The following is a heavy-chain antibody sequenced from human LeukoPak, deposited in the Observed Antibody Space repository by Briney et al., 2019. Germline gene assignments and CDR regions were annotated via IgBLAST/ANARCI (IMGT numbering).Heavy chain of an antibody. CDR1: GYTFTSYG. Sequence: GASVKGSCKASGYTFTSYGISWVRQAPGQGLEWMGWISAYNGNTNYAQKLQGRVTMTTDTSTSTAYMELRSLRSDDTAVYYCARSTYYYDSSGYYPVGAFDIWGQGTMVTVSS. CDR3: ARSTYYYDSSGYYPVGAFDI. D-gene: IGHD3-22*01. V-gene: IGHV1-18*01. J-gene: IGHJ3*02. CDR2: ISAYNGNT.